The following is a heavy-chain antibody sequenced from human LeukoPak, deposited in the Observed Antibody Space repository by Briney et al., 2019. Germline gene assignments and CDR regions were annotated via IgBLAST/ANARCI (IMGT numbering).Heavy chain of an antibody. CDR1: GYTFTGYH. CDR2: IIPNTGGT. V-gene: IGHV1-2*04. J-gene: IGHJ2*01. Sequence: ASVKVSCKASGYTFTGYHIHWVRQAPGQGLEWMGWIIPNTGGTNYAQKFQDWVTMSSDTSISTAYMELSSLRSDDTAVYYCARGSPSYAQWHFDLWGRGTLVTVSS. D-gene: IGHD2/OR15-2a*01. CDR3: ARGSPSYAQWHFDL.